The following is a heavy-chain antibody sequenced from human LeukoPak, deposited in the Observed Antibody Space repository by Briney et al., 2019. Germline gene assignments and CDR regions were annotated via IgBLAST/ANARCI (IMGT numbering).Heavy chain of an antibody. Sequence: GGSLRLSCAASGFSFSDYWMSWVRQAPGKGLEWVANIRQDGSEKYYVDSVKGRLTVSRDNAENSLYLQMNSLRAEDTALYYCARAGTYETTWYHWGQGTLVTVSS. D-gene: IGHD1-7*01. J-gene: IGHJ5*02. V-gene: IGHV3-7*01. CDR3: ARAGTYETTWYH. CDR2: IRQDGSEK. CDR1: GFSFSDYW.